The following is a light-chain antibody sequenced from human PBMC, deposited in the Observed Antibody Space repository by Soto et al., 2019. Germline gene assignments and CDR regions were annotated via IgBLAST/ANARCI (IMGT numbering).Light chain of an antibody. J-gene: IGLJ3*02. V-gene: IGLV2-14*01. Sequence: QSVLTQPASVSGSPGQSITISCTGTSSDVGGYNYVSWYQQHPGKAPKLMIYEVSNRPSGVSNRFSGSKSGYTASLTISGLQADDEADYYCSSYTSSSTLEVFGGGTQLTVL. CDR3: SSYTSSSTLEV. CDR2: EVS. CDR1: SSDVGGYNY.